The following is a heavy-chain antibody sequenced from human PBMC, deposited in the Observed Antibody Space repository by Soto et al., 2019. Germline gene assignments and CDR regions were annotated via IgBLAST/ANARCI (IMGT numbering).Heavy chain of an antibody. D-gene: IGHD3-10*01. CDR2: ISSSSSYI. Sequence: GGSLRLSCAASGFTFSSYSMNWVRQAPGRGLEWVSSISSSSSYIYYADSVKGRFTISRDNAKNSLYLQMNSLRAEDTAVYYCARDFFQESIHTAYGMDVWGQGTTVTVSS. CDR3: ARDFFQESIHTAYGMDV. CDR1: GFTFSSYS. V-gene: IGHV3-21*01. J-gene: IGHJ6*02.